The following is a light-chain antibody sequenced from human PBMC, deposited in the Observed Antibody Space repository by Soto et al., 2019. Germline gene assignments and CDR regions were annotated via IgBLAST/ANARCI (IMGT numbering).Light chain of an antibody. CDR1: QNINIY. V-gene: IGKV1-39*01. CDR2: ATS. CDR3: QQYKKFPWT. Sequence: DYQVTQSPSTLSASVGDRVTITCRASQNINIYLNWYQQKPGTAPKLLIYATSSLQSGFPSRFSGSGSGTDFTLTINKLQPDDFAIYYCQQYKKFPWTFGRGTKVDIK. J-gene: IGKJ1*01.